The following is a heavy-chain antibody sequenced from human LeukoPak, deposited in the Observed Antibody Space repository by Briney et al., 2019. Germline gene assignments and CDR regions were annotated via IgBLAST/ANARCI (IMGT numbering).Heavy chain of an antibody. Sequence: SETLSLTCTVSGDSINSLDLWSWVRQPPGKGLAWIGEMYLSGTTHSNPSAKSRVTISIDKSKNQFFLNLSSVTAADTAVYYCAGLVGRYSSGLYYYYFDYWGQGTLVTVSS. D-gene: IGHD3-22*01. V-gene: IGHV4-4*02. CDR2: MYLSGTT. CDR1: GDSINSLDL. CDR3: AGLVGRYSSGLYYYYFDY. J-gene: IGHJ4*02.